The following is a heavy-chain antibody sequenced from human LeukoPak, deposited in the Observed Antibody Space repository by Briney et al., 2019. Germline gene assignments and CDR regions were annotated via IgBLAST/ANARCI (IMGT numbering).Heavy chain of an antibody. CDR1: GFTFSSYG. CDR3: AKTKAAPTTVFDY. D-gene: IGHD4-17*01. J-gene: IGHJ4*02. Sequence: PGGSLRLSCAASGFTFSSYGMHWVRQAPGKGLEWVAVISNDGSNKHYGDSVKGRFTISRDNSKNTLYLQMDSLRGEDTAVYYCAKTKAAPTTVFDYWGQGTLVTVPS. CDR2: ISNDGSNK. V-gene: IGHV3-30*18.